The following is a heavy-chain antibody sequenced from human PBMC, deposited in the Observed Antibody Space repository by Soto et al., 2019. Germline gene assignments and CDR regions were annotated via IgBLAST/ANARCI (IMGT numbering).Heavy chain of an antibody. CDR2: SRDKPQGYST. Sequence: EVQLVESGGGLVQPGGSLRLSCAGSGFTFSDHYIDWVRQAPGKGLEWVGRSRDKPQGYSTAYAASVKGRFTTSRDESKNSAYLQMNSLKTEDTAVYYCVRATYLSDSSGYTRCLDYWGQGTLVTVSS. CDR1: GFTFSDHY. D-gene: IGHD3-22*01. CDR3: VRATYLSDSSGYTRCLDY. V-gene: IGHV3-72*01. J-gene: IGHJ4*02.